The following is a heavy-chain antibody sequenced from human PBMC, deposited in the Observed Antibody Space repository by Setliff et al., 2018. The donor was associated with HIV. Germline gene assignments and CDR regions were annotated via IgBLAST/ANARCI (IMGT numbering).Heavy chain of an antibody. J-gene: IGHJ3*02. V-gene: IGHV3-33*01. CDR2: IWFDGSYE. CDR3: ARDSYIQFAFDT. Sequence: GGSLRLSCAASGFTCGSYAMHWVRQAPGKGLEWVAVIWFDGSYEQYADSVKGRFTISRDNSKNMLYLQMNSLRGEDTAVYYCARDSYIQFAFDTWGQGTKVTVSS. CDR1: GFTCGSYA.